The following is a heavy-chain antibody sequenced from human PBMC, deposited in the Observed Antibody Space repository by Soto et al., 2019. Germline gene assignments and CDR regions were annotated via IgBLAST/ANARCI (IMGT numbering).Heavy chain of an antibody. Sequence: ASVKVSCKPSGYSFSDYFIQWVRQAPGQGLEWVAWINPKTAATNYAKKFQGRVSLTWDTSSTTAYMELTRLRPDDTAVYYCARIKWGLNYYNGMDVWGQGTTVTISS. D-gene: IGHD1-26*01. CDR2: INPKTAAT. CDR1: GYSFSDYF. CDR3: ARIKWGLNYYNGMDV. V-gene: IGHV1-2*02. J-gene: IGHJ6*02.